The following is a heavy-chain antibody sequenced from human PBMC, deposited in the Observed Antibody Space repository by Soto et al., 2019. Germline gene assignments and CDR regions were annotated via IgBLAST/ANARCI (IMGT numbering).Heavy chain of an antibody. V-gene: IGHV4-34*01. CDR2: IDHSGYT. J-gene: IGHJ5*02. D-gene: IGHD3-3*01. CDR3: ARVRDWFDP. Sequence: LSLTFAVYVGSFSGYYWNWIRQPPGKGLEWIGEIDHSGYTNYNPSLKSRVTISVDTSKNQFSLRLTSVTAADTAVYYCARVRDWFDPWGQGTLVTVSS. CDR1: VGSFSGYY.